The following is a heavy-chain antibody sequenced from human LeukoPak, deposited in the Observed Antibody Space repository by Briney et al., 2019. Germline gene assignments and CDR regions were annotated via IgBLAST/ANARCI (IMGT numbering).Heavy chain of an antibody. J-gene: IGHJ4*02. V-gene: IGHV1-46*01. CDR3: ARDLGGIYSNYVRGFDY. CDR1: GYTFTSYY. Sequence: ASVKVSCKASGYTFTSYYMHWVRQAPGQGLEWMGIINPSGGSTSYAQKFQGRVTMTRDMSTSTVYMGLSSLRSEDTAVYYCARDLGGIYSNYVRGFDYWGQGTLVTVSS. CDR2: INPSGGST. D-gene: IGHD4-11*01.